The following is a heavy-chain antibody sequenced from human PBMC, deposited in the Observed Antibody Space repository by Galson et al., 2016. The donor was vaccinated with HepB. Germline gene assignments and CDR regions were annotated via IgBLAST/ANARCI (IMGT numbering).Heavy chain of an antibody. J-gene: IGHJ6*02. V-gene: IGHV3-7*01. CDR2: IREDGRET. CDR1: GFTFDTYW. Sequence: SLRLSCAASGFTFDTYWMSWVRQAPGKGLEWVANIREDGRETYYVDSVKGRFTISRDNAKNSLYLQMSSLRAEDTAIYYCARRRRELLIYYYWMDVWGQGTTVTVSS. CDR3: ARRRRELLIYYYWMDV. D-gene: IGHD1-7*01.